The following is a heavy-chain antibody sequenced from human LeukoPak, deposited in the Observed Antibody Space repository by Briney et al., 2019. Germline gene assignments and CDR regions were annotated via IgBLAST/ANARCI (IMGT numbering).Heavy chain of an antibody. Sequence: GGSLRLSCAASGFTFSSYGMHWVRQAPGKGLEWVAVIWYDGSNKYYADSVKGRFTISRDNSKNTLYLQMNSLRAEDTAVYYCAKVSPRYCSSTSCYWGADYYYYYGMDVWGQGTTVTVSS. D-gene: IGHD2-2*01. CDR2: IWYDGSNK. V-gene: IGHV3-30*02. CDR3: AKVSPRYCSSTSCYWGADYYYYYGMDV. J-gene: IGHJ6*02. CDR1: GFTFSSYG.